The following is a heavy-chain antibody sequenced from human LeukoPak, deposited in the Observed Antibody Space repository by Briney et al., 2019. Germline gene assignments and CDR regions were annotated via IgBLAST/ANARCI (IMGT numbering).Heavy chain of an antibody. CDR3: ARVPPPFDGYYSMDV. CDR2: IFYTGTT. V-gene: IGHV4-31*03. J-gene: IGHJ6*02. D-gene: IGHD5-24*01. Sequence: SETLSLTCTVSGGSINSGGYYWSWIRHHPGKGLEWIGYIFYTGTTYYNPSLKSRVTISIDTSKNQLSLKSSSVTAADTAVYYCARVPPPFDGYYSMDVWGQGTTVTVSS. CDR1: GGSINSGGYY.